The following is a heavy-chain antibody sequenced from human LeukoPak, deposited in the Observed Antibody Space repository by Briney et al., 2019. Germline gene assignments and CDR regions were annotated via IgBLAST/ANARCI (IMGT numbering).Heavy chain of an antibody. V-gene: IGHV1-46*01. D-gene: IGHD5-18*01. Sequence: ASVKVSCKASGYTFTSYYMHWVRQAPGQGLEWMGIMNPSGGSTSYAQKFQGRVTMTRDTSTSTDYMELSSLRSEDTAVYYCAREKSGGYSYGHDAFDIWGQGTMVTVSS. CDR1: GYTFTSYY. CDR3: AREKSGGYSYGHDAFDI. J-gene: IGHJ3*02. CDR2: MNPSGGST.